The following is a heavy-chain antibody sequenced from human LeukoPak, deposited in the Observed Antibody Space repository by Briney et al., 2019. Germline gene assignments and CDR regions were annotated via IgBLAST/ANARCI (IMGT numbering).Heavy chain of an antibody. CDR1: GFTFSTYA. D-gene: IGHD6-19*01. V-gene: IGHV3-23*01. J-gene: IGHJ4*02. CDR2: ITGSGDST. Sequence: GGSLRLSCAASGFTFSTYAMSWVRQAPGKGLEWVSTITGSGDSTYYADSVKGRFTISRDNSKNSLYLQMNSLRAEDTAVYYCARGSAVADLYFDYWGQGTLVTVSS. CDR3: ARGSAVADLYFDY.